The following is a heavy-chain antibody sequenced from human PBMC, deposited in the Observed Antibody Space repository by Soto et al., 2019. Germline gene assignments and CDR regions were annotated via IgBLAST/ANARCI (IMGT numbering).Heavy chain of an antibody. Sequence: GASVKVSCKASGGTFSSYTISWVRQAPGQGLEWMGRIIPILGIANYAQKFQGRVTITADKSTSTAYMELSSLRSEDTAVYYCARGGGFLFGELSRERKNYYGMDVWGQGATVTVSS. CDR3: ARGGGFLFGELSRERKNYYGMDV. D-gene: IGHD3-10*02. J-gene: IGHJ6*02. V-gene: IGHV1-69*02. CDR2: IIPILGIA. CDR1: GGTFSSYT.